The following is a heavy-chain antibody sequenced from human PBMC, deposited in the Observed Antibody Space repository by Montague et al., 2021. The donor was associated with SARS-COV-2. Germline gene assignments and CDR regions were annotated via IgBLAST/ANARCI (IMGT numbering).Heavy chain of an antibody. CDR1: GGSFSGYS. D-gene: IGHD5-12*01. V-gene: IGHV4-34*01. CDR2: INHSGST. J-gene: IGHJ4*02. CDR3: ARGPTNNIGMVATRLDY. Sequence: ETLSLTCAVYGGSFSGYSWNWIRQPPGKGLDWIGEINHSGSTNYNPSLKSRVTISVDTSNNQFSLKLTSVTAADTAVYYCARGPTNNIGMVATRLDYWGQGTLVTVSS.